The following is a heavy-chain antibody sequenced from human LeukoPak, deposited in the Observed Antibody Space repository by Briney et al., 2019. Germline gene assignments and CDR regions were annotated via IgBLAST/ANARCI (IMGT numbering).Heavy chain of an antibody. V-gene: IGHV4-30-4*08. D-gene: IGHD2-2*01. CDR1: GGSISSGGYY. Sequence: PSETLSLTCTVSGGSISSGGYYWSWIRQHPGKGLEWIGYIYYSGGTYYNPSLKSRVTISVDTSKNQFSLKLSSVTAADTAVYYCARAHLGYCSSTSCYWYWGQGTLVTVSS. J-gene: IGHJ4*02. CDR3: ARAHLGYCSSTSCYWY. CDR2: IYYSGGT.